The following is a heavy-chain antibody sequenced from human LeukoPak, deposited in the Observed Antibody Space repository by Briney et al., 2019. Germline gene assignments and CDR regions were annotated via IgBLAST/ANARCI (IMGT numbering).Heavy chain of an antibody. D-gene: IGHD2-21*02. CDR1: GFTFSSYG. V-gene: IGHV3-33*01. CDR3: ARDASYDCGGDCYTPLGY. J-gene: IGHJ4*02. CDR2: IWYDGSNK. Sequence: GGSLRLSCAASGFTFSSYGMHWVRQAPGKGLEWVAVIWYDGSNKYYADSVKGRFTISRDNSKNTLYLQMNSLRAEDTAVYYRARDASYDCGGDCYTPLGYWGQGTLVTVSS.